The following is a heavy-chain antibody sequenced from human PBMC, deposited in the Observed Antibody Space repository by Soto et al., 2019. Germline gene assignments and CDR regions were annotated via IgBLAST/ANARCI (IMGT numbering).Heavy chain of an antibody. Sequence: ASLKVSCKASGYTFTIYAMHLVRQAPGQRLEWMGWINAGNGNTKYSQKFQGRVTITRDTSASTAYMELSSLRSEDTAVYYCARVSRAYSGYDRNSDYWGQGTLVTVS. D-gene: IGHD5-12*01. CDR1: GYTFTIYA. V-gene: IGHV1-3*01. J-gene: IGHJ4*02. CDR3: ARVSRAYSGYDRNSDY. CDR2: INAGNGNT.